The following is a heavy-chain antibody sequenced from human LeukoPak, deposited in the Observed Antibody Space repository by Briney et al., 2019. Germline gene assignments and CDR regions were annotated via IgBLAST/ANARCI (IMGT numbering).Heavy chain of an antibody. CDR1: GFTFSSYA. Sequence: GGSLRLSCAASGFTFSSYAMSWVRQAPGEGLEWVSAISGSGGSTYYADSVKGRFTISRDNSKNTLYLQMNSLRAEDTAVYYCARDAGSGYYYYYGMDVWGQGTTVTVSS. J-gene: IGHJ6*02. V-gene: IGHV3-23*01. D-gene: IGHD3-10*01. CDR3: ARDAGSGYYYYYGMDV. CDR2: ISGSGGST.